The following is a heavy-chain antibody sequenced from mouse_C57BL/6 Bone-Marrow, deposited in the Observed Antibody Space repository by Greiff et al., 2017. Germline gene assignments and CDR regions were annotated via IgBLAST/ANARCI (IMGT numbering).Heavy chain of an antibody. V-gene: IGHV1-59*01. CDR1: GYTFTSYW. CDR3: ARDDGYEDY. CDR2: IDPSDSYT. D-gene: IGHD2-3*01. J-gene: IGHJ2*01. Sequence: QVQLQQPGAELVRPGTSVKLSCKASGYTFTSYWMHWVKQRPGQGLEWIGVIDPSDSYTNYNQKFKGKATLTVDTSSSTAYMQLSSLTSEDSAVYYCARDDGYEDYWGQGTTLTVSS.